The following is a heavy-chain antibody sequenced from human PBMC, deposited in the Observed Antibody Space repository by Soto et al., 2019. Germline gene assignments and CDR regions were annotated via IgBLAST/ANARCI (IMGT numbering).Heavy chain of an antibody. J-gene: IGHJ3*02. CDR3: ARPSYYYASSGYYSLDAFDI. CDR2: IYSSGST. D-gene: IGHD3-22*01. CDR1: GGSISSYY. V-gene: IGHV4-59*01. Sequence: QVQLQESGPGLVKPSETLSLTCTVSGGSISSYYWSWIRQPPGKGLAWIGYIYSSGSTNYNPSLKSLVAISVDTSNNQFSLKLSSVTAAETAVYYCARPSYYYASSGYYSLDAFDILGQGTMVTVSS.